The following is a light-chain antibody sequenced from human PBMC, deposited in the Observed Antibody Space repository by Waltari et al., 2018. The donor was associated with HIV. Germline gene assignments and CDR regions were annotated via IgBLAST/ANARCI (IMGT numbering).Light chain of an antibody. Sequence: QSVLTQPPSASGTPGQRVTISCSGSRSNISSTYVSWYQQLPGTAPKLLIYRNDDRPSGVPDRFSGSKSGTSASLAISGLRSEDEADYYCAAWDDSLSGPVFGGGTKLTVL. V-gene: IGLV1-47*01. J-gene: IGLJ3*02. CDR2: RND. CDR1: RSNISSTY. CDR3: AAWDDSLSGPV.